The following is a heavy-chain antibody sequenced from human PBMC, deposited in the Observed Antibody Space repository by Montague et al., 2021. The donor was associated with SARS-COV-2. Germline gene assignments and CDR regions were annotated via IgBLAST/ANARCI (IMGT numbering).Heavy chain of an antibody. CDR1: GGSISTYY. CDR2: IYYSGST. CDR3: ARVATLGYCSSTSCSDAFDI. V-gene: IGHV4-59*01. Sequence: SETLSLTCTVSGGSISTYYWGWIRQPPGKGLEWIGYIYYSGSTNYNPSLKSRVTISVDTSKNQFSLKLSSVTAADTAVYYCARVATLGYCSSTSCSDAFDIWGQGTMVTVSS. J-gene: IGHJ3*02. D-gene: IGHD2-2*01.